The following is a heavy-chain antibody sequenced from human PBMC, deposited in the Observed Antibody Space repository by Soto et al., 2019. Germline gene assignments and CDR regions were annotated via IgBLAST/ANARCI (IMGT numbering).Heavy chain of an antibody. CDR2: IIPIFGTA. CDR3: ARGETTVVTLARDPIYGMDV. CDR1: GGTFSSYA. Sequence: QVQLVQSGAEVKKPGSSVKVSCKASGGTFSSYAISWVRQAPGQGLEWMGGIIPIFGTANYAQKFQGRVTITADESTRTAYMELSSLRSEDTAVYSCARGETTVVTLARDPIYGMDVWGQGTTVTVSS. V-gene: IGHV1-69*01. D-gene: IGHD4-17*01. J-gene: IGHJ6*02.